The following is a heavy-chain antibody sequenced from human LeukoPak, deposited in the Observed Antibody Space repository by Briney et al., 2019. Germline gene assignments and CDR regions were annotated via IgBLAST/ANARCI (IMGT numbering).Heavy chain of an antibody. V-gene: IGHV5-51*01. J-gene: IGHJ5*02. CDR1: GYSFTTYW. CDR3: ARRSKNRGNWFDP. Sequence: GESLKTSCKAYGYSFTTYWLGWVRQMPGKGLEWMGNIYPDDSDTRYNPSFEGQVTISADKSISTAYLQWSSLKASDTAMYYCARRSKNRGNWFDPWGQGTLVTVSS. CDR2: IYPDDSDT. D-gene: IGHD1-14*01.